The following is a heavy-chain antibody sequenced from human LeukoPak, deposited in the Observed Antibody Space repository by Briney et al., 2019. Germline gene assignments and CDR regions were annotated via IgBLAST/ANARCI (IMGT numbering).Heavy chain of an antibody. D-gene: IGHD6-13*01. V-gene: IGHV3-30*18. Sequence: SGGSLRLSCAASGFTFSMYGMHWVRQAPGKGVEWVADISYDGSYKNYADSVKGRFSISRDNDKKMLFLQIDSLRSEDSAVYYCVKDGPSGYFLYRVLEYWGQGTLITVSS. J-gene: IGHJ4*02. CDR3: VKDGPSGYFLYRVLEY. CDR1: GFTFSMYG. CDR2: ISYDGSYK.